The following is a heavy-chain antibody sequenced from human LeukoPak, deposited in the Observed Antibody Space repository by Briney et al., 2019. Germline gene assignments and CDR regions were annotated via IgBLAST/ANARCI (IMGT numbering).Heavy chain of an antibody. CDR3: ARYCSGGSCYPRRAYYYYYGMDV. Sequence: GGSLRLSCAASGFTFSSYSMNWVRQAPGKGLEWVAVISYDGSNKYYADSVKGQFTISRDNSKNTLYLQMNSLRAEDTAVYYCARYCSGGSCYPRRAYYYYYGMDVWGQGTTVTVSS. J-gene: IGHJ6*02. CDR2: ISYDGSNK. CDR1: GFTFSSYS. V-gene: IGHV3-30*03. D-gene: IGHD2-15*01.